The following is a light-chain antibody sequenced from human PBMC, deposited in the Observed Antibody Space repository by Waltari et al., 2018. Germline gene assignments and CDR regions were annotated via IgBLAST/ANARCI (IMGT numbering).Light chain of an antibody. Sequence: QSALTQPRSVSGSPGQSVTISCTATSSDVGGYNYFSWYQQHPGKAPKLMIYDVSKRPSGVPDRFSGSKSANTASLTISGLQADDEADYYCCSYAGSSNWAFGGGTKLTVL. V-gene: IGLV2-11*01. CDR2: DVS. CDR1: SSDVGGYNY. CDR3: CSYAGSSNWA. J-gene: IGLJ3*02.